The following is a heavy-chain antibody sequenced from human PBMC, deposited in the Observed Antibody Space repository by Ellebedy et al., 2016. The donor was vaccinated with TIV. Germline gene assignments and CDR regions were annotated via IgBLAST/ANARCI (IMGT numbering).Heavy chain of an antibody. Sequence: GESLKISCAASGFTFSSYSMNWVRQAPGKGLEWVSSISSSSSYIYYADSVKGRFTISRDNAKNSLYLQMNSLRAEDMAVYYCSTPYDILTGYLDFYYYYGMDVWGQGTTVTVSS. J-gene: IGHJ6*02. CDR2: ISSSSSYI. V-gene: IGHV3-21*01. CDR1: GFTFSSYS. CDR3: STPYDILTGYLDFYYYYGMDV. D-gene: IGHD3-9*01.